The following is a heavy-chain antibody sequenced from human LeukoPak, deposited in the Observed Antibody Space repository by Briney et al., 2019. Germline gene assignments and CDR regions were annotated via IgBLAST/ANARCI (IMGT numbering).Heavy chain of an antibody. CDR3: ATDTRTHAAPFDY. CDR1: GYTLTELS. CDR2: FDPEDGET. J-gene: IGHJ4*02. V-gene: IGHV1-24*01. Sequence: SVKVSCKVSGYTLTELSMHWVRQAPGKGLEWMGGFDPEDGETIYAQKFQGRVTMTEDTSTDTAYMELSSLRSEDTAVYYCATDTRTHAAPFDYWGQGTLVTVSS. D-gene: IGHD1-14*01.